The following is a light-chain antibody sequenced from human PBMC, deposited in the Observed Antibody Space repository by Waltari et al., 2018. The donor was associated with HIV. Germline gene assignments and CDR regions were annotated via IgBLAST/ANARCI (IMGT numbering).Light chain of an antibody. Sequence: QSALTQPASVSGSPGQSITISCTGTSSNVGSDDLVPWYQQHPVEAPKLVIYEVTKRPSRVSSRFSGSKSGNTASLTNAGLPAEDGADSFCCSCPRSGIRYVFGTGTKVTVL. J-gene: IGLJ1*01. V-gene: IGLV2-23*02. CDR1: SSNVGSDDL. CDR2: EVT. CDR3: CSCPRSGIRYV.